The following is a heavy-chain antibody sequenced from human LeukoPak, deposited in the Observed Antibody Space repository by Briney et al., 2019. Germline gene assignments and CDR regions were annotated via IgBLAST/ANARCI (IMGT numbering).Heavy chain of an antibody. V-gene: IGHV3-30*04. CDR2: ISYDAGKT. D-gene: IGHD3-10*01. J-gene: IGHJ4*02. Sequence: GGSLRLSCAASGFTFSNFAMHWVRQAPGKGLEWVAGISYDAGKTYYADSVRGRFTISRDTSKNTPYLQMNGLRAEDTAVYYCARDSGRSATYFNYWGQGTLVTVSS. CDR3: ARDSGRSATYFNY. CDR1: GFTFSNFA.